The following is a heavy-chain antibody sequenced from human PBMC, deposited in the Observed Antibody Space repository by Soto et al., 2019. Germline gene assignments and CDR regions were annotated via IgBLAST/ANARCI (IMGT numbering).Heavy chain of an antibody. CDR3: AARLWFGEIGEYYFDY. Sequence: PSETLSLTCTVSGGSISSSSYYWGWIRQPPGKGLEWIGSIYSSGSTYYTPSLKSRVTISVDTSKNQFSLKLSSVTAADTAVYYCAARLWFGEIGEYYFDYWGQGTLVTVSS. J-gene: IGHJ4*02. CDR1: GGSISSSSYY. CDR2: IYSSGST. V-gene: IGHV4-39*01. D-gene: IGHD3-10*01.